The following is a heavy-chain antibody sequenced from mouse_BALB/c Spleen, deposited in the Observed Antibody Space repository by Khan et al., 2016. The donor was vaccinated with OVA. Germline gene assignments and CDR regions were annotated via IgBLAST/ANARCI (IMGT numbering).Heavy chain of an antibody. CDR3: ARMDSTSHDY. CDR2: IYPGSGNT. CDR1: GYIFSDYY. D-gene: IGHD6-2*01. V-gene: IGHV1-81*01. J-gene: IGHJ2*02. Sequence: QVQLQQSGTELARPGTSVKLSCKASGYIFSDYYISWVKQRTGQGLEWMGEIYPGSGNTYYTENFKDKASLTADKSSNTVYIQLSSLSSEDSAVYSCARMDSTSHDYWGRCSSLTVSS.